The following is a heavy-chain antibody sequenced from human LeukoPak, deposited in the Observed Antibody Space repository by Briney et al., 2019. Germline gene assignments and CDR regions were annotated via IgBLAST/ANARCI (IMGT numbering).Heavy chain of an antibody. J-gene: IGHJ4*02. V-gene: IGHV3-64D*06. CDR2: ICSNGATT. Sequence: GGSLGISRFASGFPFNRFYLTWVRQAPGKGMEFVLHICSNGATTYYADSVKGRFTISRDNSKNTLYLQMSSLRADDTAVYYCVKDRSIAAPNNDFFDSWGQGALVTVSS. D-gene: IGHD6-6*01. CDR3: VKDRSIAAPNNDFFDS. CDR1: GFPFNRFY.